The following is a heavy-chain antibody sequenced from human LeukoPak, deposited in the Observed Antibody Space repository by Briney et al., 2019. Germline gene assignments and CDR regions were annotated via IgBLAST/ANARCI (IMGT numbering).Heavy chain of an antibody. J-gene: IGHJ4*02. CDR2: TYYRSKWYN. V-gene: IGHV6-1*01. Sequence: SQTLSLTCAISGVTVCSYSIAWIWMTQSPSRDLEWLGRTYYRSKWYNDYAVSVKSRITINPDTSKNQFSLQLNSVTPEDTAVYYCARDGHDGFDYWGQGTLVTVSS. D-gene: IGHD1-1*01. CDR3: ARDGHDGFDY. CDR1: GVTVCSYSIA.